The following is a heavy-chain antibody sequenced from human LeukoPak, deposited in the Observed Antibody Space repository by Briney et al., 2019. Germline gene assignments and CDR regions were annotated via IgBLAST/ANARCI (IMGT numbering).Heavy chain of an antibody. J-gene: IGHJ5*02. V-gene: IGHV4-59*01. CDR3: ASGSHNWFDP. Sequence: SETLSLTCTVSVGSMSSYHRNWIRQPPGKGLEWIAYINYRGSTNYNPSLRSQVTISADMSKNQFSLKLTSVTAADTAVYYCASGSHNWFDPWGQGTLVTVSS. CDR2: INYRGST. CDR1: VGSMSSYH.